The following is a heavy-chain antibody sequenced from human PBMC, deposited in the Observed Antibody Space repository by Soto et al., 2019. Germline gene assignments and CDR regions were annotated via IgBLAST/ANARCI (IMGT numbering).Heavy chain of an antibody. D-gene: IGHD2-2*03. V-gene: IGHV1-69*04. CDR1: GDTFNLYS. Sequence: QVQMVQSGAEVKRPRSSVKVSCKASGDTFNLYSINWVRKAPGLGLEWMGRVNPILSMSNYAQRFQGRVTMTADKSTSTAYMELSGLRSEDTAIYYCATSYGSGYRAFDFWGQGALVTVSS. J-gene: IGHJ4*02. CDR3: ATSYGSGYRAFDF. CDR2: VNPILSMS.